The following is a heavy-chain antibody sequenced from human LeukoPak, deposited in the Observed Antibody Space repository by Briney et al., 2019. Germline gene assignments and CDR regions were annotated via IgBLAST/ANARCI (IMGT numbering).Heavy chain of an antibody. CDR2: IYSDGRT. CDR1: GFTVSSNY. D-gene: IGHD5-18*01. V-gene: IGHV3-66*02. J-gene: IGHJ5*01. Sequence: GGSLRLSCAASGFTVSSNYINWVRQDPGKGLEWVSVIYSDGRTYYAESVKGRFTITRDNSKNTVYLQMNSLRGEDTAVYYCAREVNSYGFTWFDSWGQGTLVTVSS. CDR3: AREVNSYGFTWFDS.